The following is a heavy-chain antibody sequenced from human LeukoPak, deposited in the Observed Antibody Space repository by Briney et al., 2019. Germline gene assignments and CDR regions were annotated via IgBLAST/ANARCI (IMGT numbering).Heavy chain of an antibody. D-gene: IGHD6-19*01. V-gene: IGHV3-21*04. J-gene: IGHJ4*02. CDR2: ISSSSSYI. CDR3: AKDGIIAVAVNFDY. Sequence: GGSLRLSCAASGFTFSSYSMNWVRQAPGKGLEWVSSISSSSSYIYYADSVKGRFTISRDNAKNSLYLQMNSLRAEDTAVYYCAKDGIIAVAVNFDYWGQGTLVTVSS. CDR1: GFTFSSYS.